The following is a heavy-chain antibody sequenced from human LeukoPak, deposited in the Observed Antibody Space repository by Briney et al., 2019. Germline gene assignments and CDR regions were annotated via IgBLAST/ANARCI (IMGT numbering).Heavy chain of an antibody. CDR3: ARGPSGVAFI. CDR2: IYYSGSS. J-gene: IGHJ3*02. V-gene: IGHV4-59*12. CDR1: GGSISTYY. D-gene: IGHD2-8*01. Sequence: SETLSLTCTVSGGSISTYYWSWIRQPPGKGLEWIGYIYYSGSSNYNPSLKSRVTISGDTSKNQFSLKLSSVTAADTAVYYCARGPSGVAFIWGQGTMVTVSS.